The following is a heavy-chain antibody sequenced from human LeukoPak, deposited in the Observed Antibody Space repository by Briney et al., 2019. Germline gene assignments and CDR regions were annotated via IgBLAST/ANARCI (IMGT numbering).Heavy chain of an antibody. CDR2: IYYSGST. CDR3: ARHRVRMVRGDNWRYYFDY. Sequence: NPSETLSLTCTVSGGSISSSSYYWGWIRQPPGKGLEWIGSIYYSGSTYYNPSLKSRVTISVDTSKNQFSLKLSSVTAADTAVYYCARHRVRMVRGDNWRYYFDYWGQGTLVTVSS. J-gene: IGHJ4*02. D-gene: IGHD3-10*01. CDR1: GGSISSSSYY. V-gene: IGHV4-39*01.